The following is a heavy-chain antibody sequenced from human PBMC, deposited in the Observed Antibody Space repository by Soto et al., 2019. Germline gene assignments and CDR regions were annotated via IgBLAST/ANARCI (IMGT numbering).Heavy chain of an antibody. CDR3: ARGPNYYNSARGWFDP. V-gene: IGHV4-30-4*01. D-gene: IGHD3-10*01. Sequence: PSETLSLTCTVSGGSIRSGDYYWSWIRQPPGKGLEWTGYIYYSGSTYYNPSLKSRVIISVDTSKNQFSLKLSSVTAADTAVYYCARGPNYYNSARGWFDPWGQGTLVTVS. J-gene: IGHJ5*02. CDR2: IYYSGST. CDR1: GGSIRSGDYY.